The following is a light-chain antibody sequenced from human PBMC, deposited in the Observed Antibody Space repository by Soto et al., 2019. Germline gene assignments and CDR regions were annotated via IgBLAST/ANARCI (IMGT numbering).Light chain of an antibody. CDR2: GAS. CDR1: QSVCSSY. Sequence: EIVLTQSPGTLSLSPGERATLSCRASQSVCSSYLAWYQQKPGQAPRLLIYGASSRATGIPDRFSGSGSGTDFTLTISRLEPEDFAVYYCHQYDSSPLTFGGGTKVEIK. CDR3: HQYDSSPLT. V-gene: IGKV3-20*01. J-gene: IGKJ4*01.